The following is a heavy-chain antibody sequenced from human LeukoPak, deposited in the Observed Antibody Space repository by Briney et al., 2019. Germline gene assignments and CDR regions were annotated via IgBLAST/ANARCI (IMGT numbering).Heavy chain of an antibody. D-gene: IGHD6-19*01. CDR3: ARPLSSGWQPLYFDY. Sequence: SETLSLTCTVSGGSISSSSYYWGWIRQPPGKGLEWIGSIYYSGSTYYNPSLKSRVTISVDTSKNQFSLKLSSVTAADTAVYYGARPLSSGWQPLYFDYWGQGTLVTVSS. V-gene: IGHV4-39*01. CDR2: IYYSGST. J-gene: IGHJ4*02. CDR1: GGSISSSSYY.